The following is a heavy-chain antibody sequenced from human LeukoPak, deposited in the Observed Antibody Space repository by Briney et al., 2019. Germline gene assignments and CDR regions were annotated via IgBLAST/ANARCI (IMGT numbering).Heavy chain of an antibody. J-gene: IGHJ4*02. V-gene: IGHV3-30*18. Sequence: GGSLRLSCAASGFTFSNYGMHWVRQAPGKGLEWAAAISYDGSDKHYADSVKGRFTISRDNSKKTLYLQMNSLRAEDTAVYYCAKDRVVFNRNYAYYFDSWGQGTLVTVSS. D-gene: IGHD1-7*01. CDR3: AKDRVVFNRNYAYYFDS. CDR1: GFTFSNYG. CDR2: ISYDGSDK.